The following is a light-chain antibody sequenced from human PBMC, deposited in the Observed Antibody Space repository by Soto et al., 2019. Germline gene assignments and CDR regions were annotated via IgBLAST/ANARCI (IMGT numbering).Light chain of an antibody. J-gene: IGKJ1*01. Sequence: DIQMTQSPSTVSASVGDRVTITCRASQSISSWLAWYQQKPGKAPKLLIYKASSLETGVPSRFSGSGSGTEFTLTISSLQPDDFATYYCQQYKIDLGSFGQGTKVEVK. V-gene: IGKV1-5*03. CDR2: KAS. CDR3: QQYKIDLGS. CDR1: QSISSW.